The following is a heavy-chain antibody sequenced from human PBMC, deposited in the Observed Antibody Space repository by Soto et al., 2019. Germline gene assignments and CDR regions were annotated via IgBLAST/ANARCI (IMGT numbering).Heavy chain of an antibody. V-gene: IGHV3-23*01. CDR2: INNDGGGA. J-gene: IGHJ4*02. Sequence: GGSLRLSCAVSGFTFNIYAMSWVRQAPGKGLEWIAVINNDGGGANYAESVKGRFTISRDNSMNTLYLQMNNLGAGDTALYYCAKGKTTVSSWGQGTLVTVSS. CDR3: AKGKTTVSS. D-gene: IGHD4-17*01. CDR1: GFTFNIYA.